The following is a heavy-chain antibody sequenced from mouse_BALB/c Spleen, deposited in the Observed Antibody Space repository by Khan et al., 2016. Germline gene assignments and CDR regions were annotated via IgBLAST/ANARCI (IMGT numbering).Heavy chain of an antibody. CDR3: ARHGVTWYFDV. Sequence: QVRLQQSGAELVKPGSSVKISCKASGYAFSSYWMNWVKQRPGQGLEWIGQIYPGDGDTNYNGKFKGKATLTADKSSSTAYMQLSSLTSEDSAVYFCARHGVTWYFDVWGAGTTVTVSS. D-gene: IGHD2-1*01. CDR1: GYAFSSYW. J-gene: IGHJ1*01. CDR2: IYPGDGDT. V-gene: IGHV1-80*01.